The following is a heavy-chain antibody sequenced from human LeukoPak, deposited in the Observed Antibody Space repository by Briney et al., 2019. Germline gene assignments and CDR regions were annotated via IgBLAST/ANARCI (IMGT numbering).Heavy chain of an antibody. V-gene: IGHV3-11*03. Sequence: PGGSLRLSCAASGFTFSDYYMSWVRQAPGKGLEWVSYISGSTSFTDYADSVKGRFTISRDNAKNSLSLQMNSLRAGDTAVYYCVRWRGGTYRFDCWGQGTLVTVSS. J-gene: IGHJ4*02. D-gene: IGHD3-3*01. CDR3: VRWRGGTYRFDC. CDR2: ISGSTSFT. CDR1: GFTFSDYY.